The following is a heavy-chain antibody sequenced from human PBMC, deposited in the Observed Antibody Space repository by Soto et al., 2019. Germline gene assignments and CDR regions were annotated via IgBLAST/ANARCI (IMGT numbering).Heavy chain of an antibody. V-gene: IGHV4-59*08. Sequence: QVHLQESGPGLVKPSETLSLTCAVSGGSISGYSWSWIRQPPGKGLEWIGNIHYTGGTNYNPSLKSLLTISLDTSKIQISLQLTSVTAADTAIYYCSRRTTLGTAWYPDCWGQVTLVTVSS. J-gene: IGHJ4*02. CDR3: SRRTTLGTAWYPDC. CDR1: GGSISGYS. CDR2: IHYTGGT. D-gene: IGHD6-19*01.